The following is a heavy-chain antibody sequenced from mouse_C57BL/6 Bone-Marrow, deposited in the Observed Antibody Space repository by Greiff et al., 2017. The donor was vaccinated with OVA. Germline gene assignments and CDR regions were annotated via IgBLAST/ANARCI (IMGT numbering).Heavy chain of an antibody. V-gene: IGHV5-9-1*02. Sequence: EVMLVESGAGLVKPGGSLKFSCAASGFTFSSYAMSWVRQTPEKRLEWVAYISSGGDYIYYADTVKGRFTISRYNARNTLYLQMSSLKSEDTAMYYSTRLLDAMDYWGQGTSVTVSS. CDR3: TRLLDAMDY. D-gene: IGHD2-1*01. J-gene: IGHJ4*01. CDR2: ISSGGDYI. CDR1: GFTFSSYA.